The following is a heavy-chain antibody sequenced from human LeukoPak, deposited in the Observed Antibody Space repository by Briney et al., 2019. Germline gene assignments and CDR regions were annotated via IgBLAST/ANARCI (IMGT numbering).Heavy chain of an antibody. V-gene: IGHV3-73*01. CDR1: GFTFSGSA. J-gene: IGHJ3*02. CDR2: IRSKANNYAT. CDR3: TSSGSYVDAFDI. D-gene: IGHD1-26*01. Sequence: GGSLRLSCAASGFTFSGSAMHWVRQASGKGLEWVGRIRSKANNYATASAASVKGRFTFSRDDSKNMAYLQMNSLKTEDTAVYYCTSSGSYVDAFDIWGQGTVVTVSS.